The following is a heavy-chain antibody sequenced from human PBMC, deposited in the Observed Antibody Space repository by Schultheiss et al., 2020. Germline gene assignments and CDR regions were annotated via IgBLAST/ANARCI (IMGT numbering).Heavy chain of an antibody. Sequence: SETLSLTCAVSGGSISSSNWWSWVRQPPGKGLEWIGSIFYSGDSYHNPSLKSRVTTSVDTSKNQFSLKLSSVTAADTAVYYCARGIAAAGNYYYYGMDVWGQGTTVTVSS. J-gene: IGHJ6*02. CDR3: ARGIAAAGNYYYYGMDV. CDR1: GGSISSSNW. V-gene: IGHV4-4*02. D-gene: IGHD6-13*01. CDR2: IFYSGDS.